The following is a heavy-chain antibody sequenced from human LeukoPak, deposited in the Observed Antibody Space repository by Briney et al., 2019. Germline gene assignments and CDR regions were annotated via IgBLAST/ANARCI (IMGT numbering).Heavy chain of an antibody. D-gene: IGHD3-9*01. CDR2: IKQDGSEK. CDR3: ARWDYHVLTSWYYLAH. CDR1: GFYLGNYW. J-gene: IGHJ4*02. Sequence: GALRLSCAASGFYLGNYWMSWVRQAPGKGLEWVANIKQDGSEKYYVASVKGRFTISRDNAKNSLYLEMNNLRAEDTAVYYCARWDYHVLTSWYYLAHWGQGTLVTVSS. V-gene: IGHV3-7*03.